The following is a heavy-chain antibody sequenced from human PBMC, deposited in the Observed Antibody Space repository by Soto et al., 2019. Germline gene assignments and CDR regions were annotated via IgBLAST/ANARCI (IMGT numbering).Heavy chain of an antibody. CDR2: INPSGST. D-gene: IGHD2-15*01. CDR1: GYTFTTYY. Sequence: ASVKVSCKASGYTFTTYYIHWVRQASGQGLEWMGTINPSGSTTYAQKFKGRVNLTRDTSTSTVYMELTRLRSEDAAVYYCAREAGVAIVGVASYYGMDVWGQGTTVTVSS. J-gene: IGHJ6*02. CDR3: AREAGVAIVGVASYYGMDV. V-gene: IGHV1-46*01.